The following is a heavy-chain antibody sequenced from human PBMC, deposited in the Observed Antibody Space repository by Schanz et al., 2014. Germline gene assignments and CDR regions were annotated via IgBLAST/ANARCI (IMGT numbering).Heavy chain of an antibody. J-gene: IGHJ3*02. D-gene: IGHD3-9*01. CDR2: ISGSGGST. CDR1: GFTVSNNY. CDR3: ATSGLVSHSFDAFDI. V-gene: IGHV3-23*04. Sequence: AQLVESGGGLVQPGGSLRLSCAASGFTVSNNYMSWVRQAPGKGLECVSAISGSGGSTYYADSVKGRFTISRDNAKNSLYLQMNSLRHEDTAVYYCATSGLVSHSFDAFDIWGQGTMVTVSS.